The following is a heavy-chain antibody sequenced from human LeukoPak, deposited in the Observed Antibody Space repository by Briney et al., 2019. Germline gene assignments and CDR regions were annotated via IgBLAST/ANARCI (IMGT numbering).Heavy chain of an antibody. Sequence: GGSLRLSCAASGFTFRNYGMKWVRQAPGKGLEWVAVISHDGTVKYYADPVKGRFTISRDDSTTTLILQMNSLRVEDTAVYFCAKEGSEFSSSFLDYWGQGTLVTVSS. V-gene: IGHV3-30*18. J-gene: IGHJ4*02. CDR2: ISHDGTVK. D-gene: IGHD2-2*01. CDR3: AKEGSEFSSSFLDY. CDR1: GFTFRNYG.